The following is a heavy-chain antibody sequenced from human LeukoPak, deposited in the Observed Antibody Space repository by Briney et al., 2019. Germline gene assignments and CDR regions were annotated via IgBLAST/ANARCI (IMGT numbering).Heavy chain of an antibody. CDR1: GFTFDDYA. V-gene: IGHV3-9*01. CDR2: ISWNSGDI. Sequence: GGSLRLSCATSGFTFDDYAMHWVRQAPGKGLEWVSGISWNSGDIGYADSVEGRFSISRDNAKNSLYLQMNSLRAEDTALYYCAKARSGSGWYSDWDYWGQGTLVIVSS. D-gene: IGHD6-19*01. J-gene: IGHJ4*02. CDR3: AKARSGSGWYSDWDY.